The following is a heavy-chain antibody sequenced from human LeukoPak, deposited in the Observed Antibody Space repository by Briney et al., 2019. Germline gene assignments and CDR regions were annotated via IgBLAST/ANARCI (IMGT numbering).Heavy chain of an antibody. CDR3: ARGGYSYGYSFDY. Sequence: SVKVSCKASGGTFSSYAISWVRQAPGQGLEWMGRIIPIFGTANYAQKFQGRVTITTDESTSTAYMELSSLRSEDTAVYYCARGGYSYGYSFDYWGQGTLVTVSA. V-gene: IGHV1-69*05. CDR1: GGTFSSYA. CDR2: IIPIFGTA. J-gene: IGHJ4*02. D-gene: IGHD5-18*01.